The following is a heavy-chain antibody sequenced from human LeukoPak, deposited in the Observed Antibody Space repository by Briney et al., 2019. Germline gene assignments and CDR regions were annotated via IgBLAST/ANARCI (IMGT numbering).Heavy chain of an antibody. CDR3: ARTYGVSYYVFDY. CDR1: GGSISSGSYY. D-gene: IGHD1-26*01. V-gene: IGHV4-61*02. CDR2: IYTSGST. J-gene: IGHJ4*02. Sequence: PSETLSLTRAVSGGSISSGSYYRSWIRQPAGKGLGWIGRIYTSGSTNYNPSLKSRVTISVDTSRNQFSLKLSSVTAADTAVYYCARTYGVSYYVFDYWGQGTLVTVSS.